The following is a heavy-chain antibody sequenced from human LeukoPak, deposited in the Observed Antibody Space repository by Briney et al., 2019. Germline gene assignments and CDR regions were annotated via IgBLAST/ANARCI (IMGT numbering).Heavy chain of an antibody. CDR2: IYHSGNT. D-gene: IGHD4-17*01. Sequence: SETLSLTCAVSGDSISSNNWWSWVRQPPGKGLEWIGEIYHSGNTNYNPSLKSRVTISVDKSNNQLSLELSSVTAADTAVYYCAREKSTVTAGFDFWGQGTLVTVSS. V-gene: IGHV4-4*02. CDR3: AREKSTVTAGFDF. J-gene: IGHJ5*01. CDR1: GDSISSNNW.